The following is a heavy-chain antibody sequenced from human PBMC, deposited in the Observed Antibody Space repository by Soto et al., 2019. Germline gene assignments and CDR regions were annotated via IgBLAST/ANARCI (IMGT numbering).Heavy chain of an antibody. V-gene: IGHV1-24*01. CDR1: GYTLTELS. CDR3: ATDSGSYSGDAFDI. CDR2: FDPEDGET. Sequence: GSVKVSCKVSGYTLTELSMHWVRQAPGKGLEWMGGFDPEDGETIYAQKFQGRVTMTEDTSTDTAYMELSSLRSEDTAVYYCATDSGSYSGDAFDIWGQGTMVT. J-gene: IGHJ3*02. D-gene: IGHD1-26*01.